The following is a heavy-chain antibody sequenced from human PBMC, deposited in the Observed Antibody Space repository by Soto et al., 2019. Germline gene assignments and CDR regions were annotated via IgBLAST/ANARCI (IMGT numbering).Heavy chain of an antibody. CDR3: TRDLNGGNPFDY. Sequence: QVQFVQSGAEVKKPGASVRVSCKPSGYTLTNYAIQWVRQAAGQRLEWLAWIDPGSGHATYSQKFPGRLTITRDSSASTFYMDLSSLTSEDTAVYFCTRDLNGGNPFDYWGQGTLVTVSS. CDR2: IDPGSGHA. D-gene: IGHD2-8*01. CDR1: GYTLTNYA. V-gene: IGHV1-3*01. J-gene: IGHJ4*02.